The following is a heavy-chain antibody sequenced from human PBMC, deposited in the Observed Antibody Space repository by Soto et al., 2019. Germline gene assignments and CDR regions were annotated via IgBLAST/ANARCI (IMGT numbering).Heavy chain of an antibody. D-gene: IGHD5-18*01. J-gene: IGHJ4*02. Sequence: SETLSLTCIVSGGSISSGGYYWNWIRQHPGKGLEWIGYIYYSGSTNYNPSLKSRVTISVDTSKNQFSLKLSSVTAADTAVYFCANGRIQLSSPFDYWSQGTLLTVSS. CDR2: IYYSGST. CDR3: ANGRIQLSSPFDY. V-gene: IGHV4-61*08. CDR1: GGSISSGGYY.